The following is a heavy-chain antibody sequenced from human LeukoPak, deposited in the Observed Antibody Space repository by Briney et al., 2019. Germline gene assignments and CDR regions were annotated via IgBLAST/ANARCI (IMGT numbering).Heavy chain of an antibody. J-gene: IGHJ5*02. CDR2: IYYNSST. V-gene: IGHV4-59*13. CDR3: ARAVRWTGGPVSAGWFDP. CDR1: GDSISNSD. Sequence: SETLSVTPRVSGDSISNSDWSWIRQPPGTQLEWIGYIYYNSSTTYNPSLRTPVSISVDTSKRYFSLNLFSVTAADTAIYDCARAVRWTGGPVSAGWFDPWGRGTLVTVSS. D-gene: IGHD3/OR15-3a*01.